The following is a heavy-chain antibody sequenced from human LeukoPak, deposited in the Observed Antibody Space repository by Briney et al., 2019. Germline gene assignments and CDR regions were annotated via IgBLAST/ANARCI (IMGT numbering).Heavy chain of an antibody. J-gene: IGHJ4*02. V-gene: IGHV4-39*07. D-gene: IGHD2-21*01. Sequence: SETLSLTCTVSGGSISSNSYYWGWIRQPPGKGLEWIGSIYYSGNTYYNASLKSRVTISVDTSRNQFSLKLNSVTAADTAVYYCARGVMYWGQGTLVTVSS. CDR1: GGSISSNSYY. CDR3: ARGVMY. CDR2: IYYSGNT.